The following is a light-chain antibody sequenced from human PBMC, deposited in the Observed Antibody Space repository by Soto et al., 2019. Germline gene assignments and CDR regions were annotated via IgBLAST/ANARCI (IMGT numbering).Light chain of an antibody. CDR1: QDINSR. V-gene: IGKV1-12*01. Sequence: DIQMTQSPSSVAASVGGTGTSTCRASQDINSRLAWFQQQPGRPPKYVIQAATMLQSGVPSRFAGSGSWRDFTLTIHTLQPEDSATYYCLQVANFPRTFGQGTKVDIK. CDR2: AAT. J-gene: IGKJ1*01. CDR3: LQVANFPRT.